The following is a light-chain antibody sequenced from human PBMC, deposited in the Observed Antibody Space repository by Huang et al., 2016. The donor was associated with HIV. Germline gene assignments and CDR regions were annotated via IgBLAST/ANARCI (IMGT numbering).Light chain of an antibody. Sequence: DIVMTQSPDSLTVSLGERATIHCKSSQSLLYNSNNKNDLNWYQQKPGQPPKLLIYWASARESGVPVRFSGSGSGTNFSLTINSLQAEDVAVYYCQQYYSSLWTFGQGTKVDIK. V-gene: IGKV4-1*01. CDR1: QSLLYNSNNKND. CDR3: QQYYSSLWT. CDR2: WAS. J-gene: IGKJ1*01.